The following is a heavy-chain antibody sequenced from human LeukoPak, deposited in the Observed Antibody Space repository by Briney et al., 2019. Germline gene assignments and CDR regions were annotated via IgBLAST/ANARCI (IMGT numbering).Heavy chain of an antibody. CDR2: IRYDGSNK. Sequence: GGSLRLSCAASGFTFSSYGMHWVRQAPGKGLEWVAFIRYDGSNKYYADSVKGRFTISRDNSKNTLYLQMNSLRAEDTAVYYCAKDQIERWLREGGEDYWGQGTLVTVSS. D-gene: IGHD5-12*01. J-gene: IGHJ4*02. V-gene: IGHV3-30*02. CDR3: AKDQIERWLREGGEDY. CDR1: GFTFSSYG.